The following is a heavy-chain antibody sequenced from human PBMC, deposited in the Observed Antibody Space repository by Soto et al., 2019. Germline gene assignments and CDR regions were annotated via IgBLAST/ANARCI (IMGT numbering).Heavy chain of an antibody. D-gene: IGHD2-2*01. J-gene: IGHJ4*02. Sequence: GGSLRLSCAASGFTFSSYAMSWVRQAPGKGLEWVSAISGSGGSTYYADSVKGRFTISRDNSKNTLYLQMNSLRAEDTAVYYCAKVKGVPAAMWGYFDYWGQGTLVTVSS. CDR1: GFTFSSYA. CDR2: ISGSGGST. CDR3: AKVKGVPAAMWGYFDY. V-gene: IGHV3-23*01.